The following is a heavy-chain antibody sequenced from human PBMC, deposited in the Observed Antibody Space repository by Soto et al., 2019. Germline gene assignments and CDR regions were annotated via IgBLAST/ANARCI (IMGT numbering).Heavy chain of an antibody. J-gene: IGHJ4*02. D-gene: IGHD7-27*01. Sequence: EVQLVESGGGLIQPGGSLRLSCAASGFTVSSNYMSWVRQAPGKGLEWVAVIYSGGSTYYADSVKGRFTITRDNNKNTLYLQMNNRRAAETAVYYCARGASAWGVYDFDYWGQGTLVTVSS. V-gene: IGHV3-53*01. CDR2: IYSGGST. CDR1: GFTVSSNY. CDR3: ARGASAWGVYDFDY.